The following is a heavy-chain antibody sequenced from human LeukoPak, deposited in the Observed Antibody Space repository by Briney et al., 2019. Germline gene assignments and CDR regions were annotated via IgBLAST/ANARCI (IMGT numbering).Heavy chain of an antibody. CDR2: MNSDGSST. D-gene: IGHD6-19*01. Sequence: GGSLRLSCAASGFTFSNYWMHWVRQAPGKGLVWVSRMNSDGSSTSYADSVKGRFTISRDNAKNTLYLQMNSLRAEDTAVYYCARALAVAGTRGFDPWGQGTLVTVSS. CDR1: GFTFSNYW. CDR3: ARALAVAGTRGFDP. J-gene: IGHJ5*02. V-gene: IGHV3-74*01.